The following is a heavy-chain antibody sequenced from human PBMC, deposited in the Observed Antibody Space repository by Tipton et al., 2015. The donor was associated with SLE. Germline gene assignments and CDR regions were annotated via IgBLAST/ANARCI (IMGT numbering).Heavy chain of an antibody. CDR2: IRQDGIEK. CDR1: GITFSSHW. J-gene: IGHJ5*02. CDR3: VRGGVDRRVDWFDP. V-gene: IGHV3-7*01. D-gene: IGHD5-12*01. Sequence: SLRLSCAASGITFSSHWMHWVRQAPGKGLECWANIRQDGIEKHYVDSVKGRLTISRDNAKNSLYLQMNTLRAEDTAVYYCVRGGVDRRVDWFDPWGQGTLVTVSS.